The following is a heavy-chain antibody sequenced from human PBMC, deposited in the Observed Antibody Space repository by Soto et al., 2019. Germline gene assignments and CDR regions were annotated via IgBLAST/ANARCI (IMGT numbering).Heavy chain of an antibody. CDR2: IYYSGST. V-gene: IGHV4-39*01. CDR1: GGSISSSSYY. CDR3: ARSRIVVARVTPEPSYYFDY. Sequence: SETLSLTCTVSGGSISSSSYYWGWIRQPPGKGLEWIGSIYYSGSTYYNPSLKSRVTISVDTSKNQFSLKLSSVTAADTAVYYCARSRIVVARVTPEPSYYFDYWGQGTLVTVSS. J-gene: IGHJ4*02. D-gene: IGHD2-2*01.